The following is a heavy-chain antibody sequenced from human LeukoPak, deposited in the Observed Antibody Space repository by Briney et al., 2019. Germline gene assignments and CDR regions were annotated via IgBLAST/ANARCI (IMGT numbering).Heavy chain of an antibody. V-gene: IGHV4-59*01. J-gene: IGHJ3*02. CDR3: ARGATIVGAMGDAFDI. CDR2: NYYSDST. CDR1: GGSISSYY. Sequence: PSETLSLTCIVSGGSISSYYWSWIRQPPGKGLEWIGYNYYSDSTDYNPSLKSRVTISVDTSKNQFSLKLSSVTAADTAVYYCARGATIVGAMGDAFDIWGQGTMVTVSS. D-gene: IGHD1-26*01.